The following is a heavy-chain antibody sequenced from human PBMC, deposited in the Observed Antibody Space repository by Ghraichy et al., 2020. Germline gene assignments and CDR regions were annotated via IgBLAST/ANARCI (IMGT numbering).Heavy chain of an antibody. D-gene: IGHD2-15*01. CDR3: ARGYCSGGSCYALDP. V-gene: IGHV3-53*01. Sequence: GGSLRLSCAAYGFTVSSNYMSWVRQAPGKGLEWVSVIYSGGSTYYADSVKGRFTISRDNSKNTLYLQMNSLRAEDTAVYYCARGYCSGGSCYALDPWGQGTLVTVSS. CDR2: IYSGGST. J-gene: IGHJ5*02. CDR1: GFTVSSNY.